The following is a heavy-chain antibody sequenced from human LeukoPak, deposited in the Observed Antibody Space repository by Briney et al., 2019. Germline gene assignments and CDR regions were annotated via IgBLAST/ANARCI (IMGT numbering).Heavy chain of an antibody. CDR2: IYYSGST. CDR3: ARHLGYCSGGSCHFDY. J-gene: IGHJ4*02. D-gene: IGHD2-15*01. CDR1: GGSISSSSYY. V-gene: IGHV4-39*01. Sequence: SETLSLTCTVSGGSISSSSYYWGWIRQPPGKGLEWIGSIYYSGSTYYNPSLKSRVTISVDTSKNQFSLKLSSVTAADTAVYYCARHLGYCSGGSCHFDYWGQGTLVTVSS.